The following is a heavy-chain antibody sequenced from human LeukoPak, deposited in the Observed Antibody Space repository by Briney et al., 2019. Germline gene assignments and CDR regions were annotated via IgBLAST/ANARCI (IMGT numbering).Heavy chain of an antibody. CDR2: INSGGSST. J-gene: IGHJ3*02. CDR3: ARDVYYYGSGSKVGAFDI. V-gene: IGHV3-74*01. D-gene: IGHD3-10*01. CDR1: GFTFSSYW. Sequence: GGSLRLSCAASGFTFSSYWMHWVRQAPGKGLVWVSRINSGGSSTSYADSVKGRFTISRDNAKNTLYLQMNSLRAEDTAVYYCARDVYYYGSGSKVGAFDIWGQGTMVTVSS.